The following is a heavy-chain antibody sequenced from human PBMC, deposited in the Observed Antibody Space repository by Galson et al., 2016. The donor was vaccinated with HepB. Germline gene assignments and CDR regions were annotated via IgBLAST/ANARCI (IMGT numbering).Heavy chain of an antibody. V-gene: IGHV3-7*01. CDR1: GFVFSAYW. Sequence: SLRLSCAASGFVFSAYWLSWVRQSPGKGLEWVASINQDGNGRYYVDSAKGRIIISRDNARTSLSLQMHSLRVDDTSIYYCVSGYTSGIWGPGTMVIVSS. CDR3: VSGYTSGI. J-gene: IGHJ3*02. CDR2: INQDGNGR. D-gene: IGHD6-25*01.